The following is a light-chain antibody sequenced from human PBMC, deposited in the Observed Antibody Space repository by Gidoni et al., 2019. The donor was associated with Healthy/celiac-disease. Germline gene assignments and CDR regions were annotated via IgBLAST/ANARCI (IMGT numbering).Light chain of an antibody. V-gene: IGKV3-11*01. CDR3: QQRSNWPPVT. J-gene: IGKJ3*01. CDR1: QSVSSY. CDR2: DAS. Sequence: EIVLTQSPATLSLSPGERATLSCRASQSVSSYLAWYQQKPGQAPRLLIDDASNMATGIPARFSGSGSGTDFTLTISSLEPEDFAVYYCQQRSNWPPVTFGPGTKVDIK.